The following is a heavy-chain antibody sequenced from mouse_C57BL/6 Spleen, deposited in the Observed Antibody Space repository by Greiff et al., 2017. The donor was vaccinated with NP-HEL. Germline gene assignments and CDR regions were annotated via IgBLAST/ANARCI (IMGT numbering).Heavy chain of an antibody. D-gene: IGHD1-1*01. CDR2: IRNKANGYTT. CDR1: GFTFTDYY. V-gene: IGHV7-3*01. Sequence: EVKLVESGGGLVQPGGSLSLSCAASGFTFTDYYMSWVRQPPGKALEWLGFIRNKANGYTTEYSASVKGRFTISRDNSQSILYLQMNALRAEDSATYYCARSSYYYGPLYFDYWGQGTTLTVSS. J-gene: IGHJ2*01. CDR3: ARSSYYYGPLYFDY.